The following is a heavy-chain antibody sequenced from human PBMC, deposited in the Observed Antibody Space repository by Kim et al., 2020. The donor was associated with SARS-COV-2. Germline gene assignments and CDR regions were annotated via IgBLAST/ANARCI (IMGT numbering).Heavy chain of an antibody. Sequence: SVKVSCKASGGTFSSYAISWVRQAPGQGLEWMGGIIPIFGTANYAQKFQGRVTITADESTSTAYMELSSLRSEDTAVYYCARVSLWFGELSTRYYYYGMDVWGQGTTVTVSS. D-gene: IGHD3-10*01. V-gene: IGHV1-69*13. CDR1: GGTFSSYA. J-gene: IGHJ6*02. CDR2: IIPIFGTA. CDR3: ARVSLWFGELSTRYYYYGMDV.